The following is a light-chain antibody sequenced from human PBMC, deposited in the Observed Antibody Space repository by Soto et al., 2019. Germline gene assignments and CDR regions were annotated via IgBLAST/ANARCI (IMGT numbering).Light chain of an antibody. J-gene: IGKJ4*01. CDR3: QQYNSWPLT. V-gene: IGKV3-15*01. Sequence: EIEITQSPATLSVSPGERATLSCRASQSVSSNFAWYQQKRGQAPRLLIYGASTRATGIPGRFSGSGSGTEFTLTISSLQSEDFAVYYCQQYNSWPLTFGGGTKVDIK. CDR2: GAS. CDR1: QSVSSN.